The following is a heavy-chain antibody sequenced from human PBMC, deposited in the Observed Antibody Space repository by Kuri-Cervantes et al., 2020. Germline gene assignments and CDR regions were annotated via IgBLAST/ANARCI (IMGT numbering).Heavy chain of an antibody. D-gene: IGHD5-18*01. CDR2: ISPYSGDT. V-gene: IGHV1-18*04. CDR3: GGEGRYGPGGMDY. CDR1: GYTFTDYG. J-gene: IGHJ4*02. Sequence: ASVKVSCKASGYTFTDYGIVWVRQAPGQGLEWMGWISPYSGDTYYIQKLQGRVTMTTATSTNTAYLELKSLSSDDTAVYYWGGEGRYGPGGMDYWGQGTLVTVSS.